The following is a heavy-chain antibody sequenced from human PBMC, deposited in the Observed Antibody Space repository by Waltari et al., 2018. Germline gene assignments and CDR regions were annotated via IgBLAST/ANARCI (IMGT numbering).Heavy chain of an antibody. D-gene: IGHD6-13*01. J-gene: IGHJ4*02. V-gene: IGHV1-69*02. CDR1: GGTFSSYT. Sequence: QVQLVQSGAEVKKPGSSVKVSCKASGGTFSSYTISWVRQAPGQGLEWMGRIIPMLGIANYAQKFQGRVTITADKSTSTAYMELSSLRSEDTAVYYCARRIIAAADSYFDYWGQGTLVTVSS. CDR2: IIPMLGIA. CDR3: ARRIIAAADSYFDY.